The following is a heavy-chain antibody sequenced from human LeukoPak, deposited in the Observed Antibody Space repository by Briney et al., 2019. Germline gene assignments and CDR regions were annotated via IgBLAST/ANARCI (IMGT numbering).Heavy chain of an antibody. J-gene: IGHJ4*02. Sequence: PGGSLRLSCAASGFTFSSYGMHWVRQAPGKGLEWVAVISYDGSNKYYADSVKGRFTISRDNSKNTLYLQMNSLRAEDTAVYHCAKDRSIAAAGPGGDYWGQGHLVTVSS. V-gene: IGHV3-30*18. D-gene: IGHD6-13*01. CDR1: GFTFSSYG. CDR2: ISYDGSNK. CDR3: AKDRSIAAAGPGGDY.